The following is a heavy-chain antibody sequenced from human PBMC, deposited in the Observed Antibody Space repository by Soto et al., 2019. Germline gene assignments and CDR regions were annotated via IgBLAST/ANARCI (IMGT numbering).Heavy chain of an antibody. CDR1: RFAFSSYA. V-gene: IGHV3-23*01. CDR3: AKGLSGSRAYNWFDP. D-gene: IGHD3-10*01. CDR2: IGGSGHST. Sequence: EVQLLESGGGLVQPGGSLRLSCATSRFAFSSYAMSWVRQAPGEGLEWVSAIGGSGHSTFYADSVRSRFTISRDDSKNTLYVQMDSLRAEDTAFYYCAKGLSGSRAYNWFDPWGQGTVVTVSS. J-gene: IGHJ5*02.